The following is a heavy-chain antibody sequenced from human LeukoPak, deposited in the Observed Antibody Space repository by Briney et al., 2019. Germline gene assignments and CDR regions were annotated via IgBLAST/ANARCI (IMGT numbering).Heavy chain of an antibody. CDR1: GGSISSNY. CDR2: IHYSGRT. D-gene: IGHD6-6*01. Sequence: SETLSLTCTVSGGSISSNYWSWVRQPPGKGLEWIGYIHYSGRTNYNPSLKSRVTISVDTSKNQFSLKLSSVTAADTAVYYCARAGQFISARPITFDYWGQGALVTVSS. V-gene: IGHV4-59*01. CDR3: ARAGQFISARPITFDY. J-gene: IGHJ4*02.